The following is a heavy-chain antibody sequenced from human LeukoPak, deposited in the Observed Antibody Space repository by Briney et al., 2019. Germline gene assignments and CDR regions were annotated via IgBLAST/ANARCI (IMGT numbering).Heavy chain of an antibody. Sequence: GGSLRLSCAASGFTVSDYYMSWIRQAPGKGLQWVSGISGSGGTTDYADSVKGRFTISRDNSKNTLYLEMNSLRAEDTAVYYCAKRVPALDHWGQGTLVTVSS. V-gene: IGHV3-23*01. CDR2: ISGSGGTT. CDR1: GFTVSDYY. J-gene: IGHJ4*02. CDR3: AKRVPALDH. D-gene: IGHD2-2*01.